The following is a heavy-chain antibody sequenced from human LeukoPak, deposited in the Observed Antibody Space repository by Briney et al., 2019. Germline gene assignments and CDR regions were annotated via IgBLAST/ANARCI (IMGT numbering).Heavy chain of an antibody. V-gene: IGHV4-34*01. CDR2: INHSGST. CDR1: GGSFSGYY. Sequence: SETLSLTCAVYGGSFSGYYWSWIRQPPGKGLEWIGEINHSGSTNYNPSLKSRVTISVDTSKNQFSLKLSSVTAADTAVYYCASLSYYDIQVDHWGQGTLVTVSS. D-gene: IGHD3-9*01. J-gene: IGHJ4*02. CDR3: ASLSYYDIQVDH.